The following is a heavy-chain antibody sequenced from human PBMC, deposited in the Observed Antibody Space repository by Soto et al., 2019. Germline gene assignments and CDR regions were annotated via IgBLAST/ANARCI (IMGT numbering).Heavy chain of an antibody. CDR3: ARRATVTKMPGWVDP. D-gene: IGHD4-17*01. Sequence: VQLVQSGAEVKKPGSSVKVSCKASGGTFSSYAISWVRQAPGPGLEWMGGIIHIFGTANYAQKFQGRVTITADESTSTAYMELSSLRSEDTAVYYCARRATVTKMPGWVDPWGQGTLVTVSS. V-gene: IGHV1-69*12. CDR1: GGTFSSYA. J-gene: IGHJ5*02. CDR2: IIHIFGTA.